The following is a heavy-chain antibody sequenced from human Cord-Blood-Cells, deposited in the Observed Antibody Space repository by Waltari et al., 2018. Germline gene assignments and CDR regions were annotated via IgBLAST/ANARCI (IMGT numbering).Heavy chain of an antibody. V-gene: IGHV1-69*01. CDR1: EGTLTTFA. D-gene: IGHD5-18*01. CDR2: IIPIVGTA. CDR3: ARGWNYGYGGRDG. J-gene: IGHJ6*02. Sequence: QVQLVQSGVEVKKPGSSLNVSCKASEGTLTTFAINWVRPAPGQGVEWMGGIIPIVGTANNGQKFQGRVTSTAVESMSTAYMELSSLRSEDTAVYYCARGWNYGYGGRDGWGQGTTVTVSS.